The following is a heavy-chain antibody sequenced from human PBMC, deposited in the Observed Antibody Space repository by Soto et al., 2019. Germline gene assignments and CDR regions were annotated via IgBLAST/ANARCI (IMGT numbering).Heavy chain of an antibody. CDR3: ARQDRGWSGYYYYYGMDV. Sequence: GESLKISCKGSGYSFTSYWIGWVRQMPGKGLEWMGIIYPGDSDTRYSPSFQGQVTISADKSISTAYLQWSSLKASDTAMYYCARQDRGWSGYYYYYGMDVWGQGTTVTVSS. D-gene: IGHD2-15*01. CDR2: IYPGDSDT. J-gene: IGHJ6*02. V-gene: IGHV5-51*01. CDR1: GYSFTSYW.